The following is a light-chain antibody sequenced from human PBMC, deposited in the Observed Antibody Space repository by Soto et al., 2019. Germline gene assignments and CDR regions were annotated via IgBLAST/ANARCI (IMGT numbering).Light chain of an antibody. CDR1: QSVSSSY. Sequence: EIVLTQSPGTLSLSPGDRATLSCTASQSVSSSYLAWYQQKPGQAPRLLIYGASRRATGIPDRFSGSGSGTDFTLTISRLEPEDFAVYYCQQRSNWPPITFGHGTRLEIK. CDR3: QQRSNWPPIT. V-gene: IGKV3D-20*02. CDR2: GAS. J-gene: IGKJ5*01.